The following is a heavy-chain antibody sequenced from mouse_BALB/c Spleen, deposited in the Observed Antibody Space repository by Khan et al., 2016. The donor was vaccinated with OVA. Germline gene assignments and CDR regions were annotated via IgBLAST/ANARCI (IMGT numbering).Heavy chain of an antibody. V-gene: IGHV5-9-3*01. J-gene: IGHJ3*01. CDR1: GFTFSTYA. Sequence: EVELVESGGGLVKPGGSLKLSCAASGFTFSTYAMPWVRQTPEKRLEWVATISSDGDYTYFPDNVTGRFTISSDNAKNTLCLQMTSLRSEATAMFYGARSPYGNFDYWGQGTLVTVSA. CDR2: ISSDGDYT. CDR3: ARSPYGNFDY. D-gene: IGHD2-1*01.